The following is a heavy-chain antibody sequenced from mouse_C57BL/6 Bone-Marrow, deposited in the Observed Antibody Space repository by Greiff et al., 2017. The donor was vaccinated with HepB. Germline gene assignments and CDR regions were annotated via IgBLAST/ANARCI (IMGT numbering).Heavy chain of an antibody. CDR2: INPSTGGT. V-gene: IGHV1-42*01. CDR3: ARIYYYEDFDY. Sequence: VQLQQSGPELVKPGASVKISCKASGYSFTGYYMNWVKQSPEKSLEWIGEINPSTGGTTYNQKFKAKATLTVDKSSSTAYMQLKSLTSEDSAVYYCARIYYYEDFDYWGQGTTLTVSS. CDR1: GYSFTGYY. D-gene: IGHD1-1*01. J-gene: IGHJ2*01.